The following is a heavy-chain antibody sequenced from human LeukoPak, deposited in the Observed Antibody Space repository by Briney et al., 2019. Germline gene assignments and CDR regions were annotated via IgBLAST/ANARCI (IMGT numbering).Heavy chain of an antibody. CDR1: GGSFSGYY. CDR3: AAAAGTRYFDY. J-gene: IGHJ4*02. CDR2: INHSGST. D-gene: IGHD6-13*01. V-gene: IGHV4-34*01. Sequence: SETLSLTCAVYGGSFSGYYWSWIRQPPGKGLEWIGEINHSGSTNYNPSLKSRVTISVDTTKNQFSLKLSSVTAADTAVYYCAAAAGTRYFDYWGQGTLVTVSS.